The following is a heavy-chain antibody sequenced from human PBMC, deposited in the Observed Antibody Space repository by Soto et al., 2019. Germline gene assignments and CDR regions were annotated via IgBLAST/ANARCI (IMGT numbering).Heavy chain of an antibody. V-gene: IGHV3-23*01. CDR3: AKDRGTIFGVVINGCYFDY. D-gene: IGHD3-3*01. CDR2: ISGSGGST. J-gene: IGHJ4*02. CDR1: GFTFSSYA. Sequence: PGGSLRLSCAASGFTFSSYAMSWVRQAPGKGLEWVSAISGSGGSTYYADSVKGRFTISRDNSKNTLYLQMNSLRAEDTAVYYCAKDRGTIFGVVINGCYFDYWGQGTLVTVSS.